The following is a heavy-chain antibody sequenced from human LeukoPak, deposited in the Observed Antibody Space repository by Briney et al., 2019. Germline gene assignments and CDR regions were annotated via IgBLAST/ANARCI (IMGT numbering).Heavy chain of an antibody. J-gene: IGHJ3*02. CDR2: INPNSGGT. V-gene: IGHV1-2*02. CDR3: ARGDHVRIYAESAFDI. CDR1: GYTFTGYY. D-gene: IGHD3-3*01. Sequence: ASVKVSCKASGYTFTGYYMHWVRQAPGQGFEWMGWINPNSGGTNYAQKFQGRVTMTRDTSISTAYMELSRLRSDDTAVYYCARGDHVRIYAESAFDIWGQGTMVTVSS.